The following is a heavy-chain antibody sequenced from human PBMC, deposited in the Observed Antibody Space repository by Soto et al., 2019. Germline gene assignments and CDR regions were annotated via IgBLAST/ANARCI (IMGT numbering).Heavy chain of an antibody. Sequence: PGGSLRLSCAASGFTFSSYGMHWVRQAPGKGLEWVAVIWYDGSNKYYADSVKGRFTISRDNSKNTLYLQMNSLRAEDTAVYYCARESEGYCSGGSCPIDYWGQGTLSPSPQ. CDR3: ARESEGYCSGGSCPIDY. D-gene: IGHD2-15*01. V-gene: IGHV3-33*01. CDR2: IWYDGSNK. J-gene: IGHJ4*02. CDR1: GFTFSSYG.